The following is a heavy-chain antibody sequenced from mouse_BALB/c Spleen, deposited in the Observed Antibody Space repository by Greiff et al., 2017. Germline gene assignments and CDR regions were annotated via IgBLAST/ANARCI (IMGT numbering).Heavy chain of an antibody. J-gene: IGHJ3*01. CDR3: ASFDYDGGWFAY. Sequence: VKLQESGAELARPGASVKLSCKASGYTFTSYWMQWVKQRPGQGLEWIGAIYPGDGDTRYTQKFKGKATLTADKSSSTAYMQLSSLASEDSAVYYCASFDYDGGWFAYWGQGTLVTVSA. CDR1: GYTFTSYW. D-gene: IGHD2-4*01. V-gene: IGHV1-87*01. CDR2: IYPGDGDT.